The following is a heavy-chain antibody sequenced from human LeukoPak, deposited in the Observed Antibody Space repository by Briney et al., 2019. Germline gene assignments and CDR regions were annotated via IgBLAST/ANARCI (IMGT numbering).Heavy chain of an antibody. CDR1: GFTFSSYS. CDR3: ARGVGYRSGGSCYPPSGLYYGMDV. D-gene: IGHD2-15*01. CDR2: ISSSSSYI. J-gene: IGHJ6*02. Sequence: KPGGSLRLSCAASGFTFSSYSMNWVRQAPGKGLEWVSSISSSSSYIYYADSVKGRFTISRDNAKNSLYLQMNSLRAEDTAVYYCARGVGYRSGGSCYPPSGLYYGMDVWGQGTTVTVSS. V-gene: IGHV3-21*01.